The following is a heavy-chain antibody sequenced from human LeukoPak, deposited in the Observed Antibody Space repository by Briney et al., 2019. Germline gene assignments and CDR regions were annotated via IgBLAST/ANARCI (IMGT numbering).Heavy chain of an antibody. Sequence: GGSLRLSCAASGFTFSDYYMSWIRQAPGKGLEWVSYISSSSSYTNYADSVKGRFTISRDNAKNSLYLQMNSLRDEDTAVYYCARKYYGSGSYYVDYWGQGTLVTVSS. D-gene: IGHD3-10*01. CDR1: GFTFSDYY. J-gene: IGHJ4*02. CDR3: ARKYYGSGSYYVDY. CDR2: ISSSSSYT. V-gene: IGHV3-11*06.